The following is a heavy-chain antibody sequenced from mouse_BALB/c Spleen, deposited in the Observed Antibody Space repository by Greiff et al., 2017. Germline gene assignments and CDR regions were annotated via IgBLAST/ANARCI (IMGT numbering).Heavy chain of an antibody. CDR1: GYSITSGYS. Sequence: DVKLQESGPDLVKPSQSLSLTCTVTGYSITSGYSWHWIRQFPGNKLEWMGYIHYSGSTNYNPSLKSRISITRDTSKNQFFLQLNSVTTEDTATYYCARMASGYVGFAYWGQGTLVTVSA. J-gene: IGHJ3*01. D-gene: IGHD3-1*01. V-gene: IGHV3-1*02. CDR2: IHYSGST. CDR3: ARMASGYVGFAY.